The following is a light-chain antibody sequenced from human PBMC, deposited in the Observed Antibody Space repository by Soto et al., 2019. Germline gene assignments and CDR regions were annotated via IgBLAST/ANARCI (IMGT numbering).Light chain of an antibody. CDR1: SSNIGSNY. CDR2: RNN. J-gene: IGLJ2*01. CDR3: AAWDDSLSGPV. Sequence: QSVLTQPPSASGTPGQRVTISCSGSSSNIGSNYVYWYQQLPGTAPKLLIYRNNQRPSGVPDRFSGSKSGASASLAISGLRSEDDGDYYCAAWDDSLSGPVFGGGTKLTVL. V-gene: IGLV1-47*01.